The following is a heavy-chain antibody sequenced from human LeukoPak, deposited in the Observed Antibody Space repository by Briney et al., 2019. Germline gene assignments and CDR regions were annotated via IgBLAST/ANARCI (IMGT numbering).Heavy chain of an antibody. Sequence: ASVKVSCKASGYTFTSYGISWVRQAPGQGLEWVGWISAYNGNTNYAQKLQGRVTMTTDTSTSTAYMELRSLRSDDTAVYYCASAGYYYDSSGYYLGSFDYWGQGTLVTVSS. D-gene: IGHD3-22*01. CDR3: ASAGYYYDSSGYYLGSFDY. CDR1: GYTFTSYG. J-gene: IGHJ4*02. CDR2: ISAYNGNT. V-gene: IGHV1-18*01.